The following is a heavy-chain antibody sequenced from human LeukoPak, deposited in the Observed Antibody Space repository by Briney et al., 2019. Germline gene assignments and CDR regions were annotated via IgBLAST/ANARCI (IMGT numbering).Heavy chain of an antibody. D-gene: IGHD6-6*01. Sequence: GASVKGSCKASGYSFTSYDINWVRQATGQGLVWMGWMNPNSGNTGYAQKFQGRVTMTRNTSISTAYMELSSLRSEDTAVYYCARGTARLYYYYIDVWGKGTTVTVSS. V-gene: IGHV1-8*01. CDR1: GYSFTSYD. CDR2: MNPNSGNT. CDR3: ARGTARLYYYYIDV. J-gene: IGHJ6*03.